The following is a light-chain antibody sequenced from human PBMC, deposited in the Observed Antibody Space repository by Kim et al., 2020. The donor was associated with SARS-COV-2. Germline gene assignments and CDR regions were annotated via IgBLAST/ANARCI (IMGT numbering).Light chain of an antibody. Sequence: EIVLTQSPGTLSLSPGERATLSCRASQSVSSSYLAWYQQKPGLAPRLLIYGASSRATGIPDRFSGSGSGTDFTLTISRLEPEDFAVYYCQQYGSSPFTFGQGTRVEIK. V-gene: IGKV3-20*01. CDR2: GAS. CDR1: QSVSSSY. CDR3: QQYGSSPFT. J-gene: IGKJ5*01.